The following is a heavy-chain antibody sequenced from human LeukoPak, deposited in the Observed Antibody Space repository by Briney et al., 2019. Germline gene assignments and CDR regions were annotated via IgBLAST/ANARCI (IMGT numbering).Heavy chain of an antibody. D-gene: IGHD1-26*01. Sequence: GGSLRLSCAASGFAFKNYAMTWVRQAPGKGLQGVSNINDNGGQRHYADSVKGRFTISRDNSKNTLFLQMDSLRAEDTAVYYCAKTQWKVGATDYFDYWGHGILVTVSS. CDR3: AKTQWKVGATDYFDY. CDR2: INDNGGQR. CDR1: GFAFKNYA. V-gene: IGHV3-23*01. J-gene: IGHJ4*01.